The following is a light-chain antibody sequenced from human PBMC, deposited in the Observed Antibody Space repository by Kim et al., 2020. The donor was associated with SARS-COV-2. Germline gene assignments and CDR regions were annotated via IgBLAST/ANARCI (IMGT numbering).Light chain of an antibody. CDR3: QQYGSSEWT. CDR2: DAS. J-gene: IGKJ1*01. Sequence: SPGERATLSCRASQSVRDNSLAWYQQKPGQAPRLLIYDASTRAIGIPDRFSGSDSGADFTLTISRLEPEDFAVYYCQQYGSSEWTFGQGTKVDIK. CDR1: QSVRDNS. V-gene: IGKV3-20*01.